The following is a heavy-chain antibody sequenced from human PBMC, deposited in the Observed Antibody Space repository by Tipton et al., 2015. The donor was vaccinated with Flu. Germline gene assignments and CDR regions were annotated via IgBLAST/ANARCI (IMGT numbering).Heavy chain of an antibody. CDR1: GFSFTDYG. Sequence: QVQLVQSGGGVVQPGRSLRLSCAVSGFSFTDYGMHWVRQAPGKGLEWVAVISYDVRNIFYADSVKGRFTISRDNSKNTLYLQMNSLRPDDTALYYCARDKWGSPYYWGQGTLVTVSS. V-gene: IGHV3-30*03. D-gene: IGHD7-27*01. CDR3: ARDKWGSPYY. J-gene: IGHJ4*02. CDR2: ISYDVRNI.